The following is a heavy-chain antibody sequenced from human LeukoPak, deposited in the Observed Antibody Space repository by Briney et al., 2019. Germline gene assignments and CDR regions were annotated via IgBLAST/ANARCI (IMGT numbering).Heavy chain of an antibody. CDR1: GYTFTSYA. V-gene: IGHV7-4-1*02. CDR3: ARGGDGVYYDSSGYYPY. Sequence: ASVKVSCKASGYTFTSYAMNWVRQAPGQGLEWMGWINTNTGNPTYAQGFTGRFVFSLDTSVSTAYLQISSLKAEDTAVYYCARGGDGVYYDSSGYYPYWGQGTLVTVSS. D-gene: IGHD3-22*01. CDR2: INTNTGNP. J-gene: IGHJ4*02.